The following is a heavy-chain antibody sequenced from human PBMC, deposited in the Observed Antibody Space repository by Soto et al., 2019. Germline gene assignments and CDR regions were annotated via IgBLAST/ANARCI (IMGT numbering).Heavy chain of an antibody. J-gene: IGHJ2*01. Sequence: SETLSLTCTVSGGSISSGGYYWSWIRQHPGKGLEWIGYIYYSGSTYYNPSLKSRVTISVDTSKNQFSLKLSSVTAADTAAYYCARDRGYSYVPDYWYFDLWGRGTLVTVSS. CDR2: IYYSGST. D-gene: IGHD5-18*01. CDR3: ARDRGYSYVPDYWYFDL. CDR1: GGSISSGGYY. V-gene: IGHV4-31*03.